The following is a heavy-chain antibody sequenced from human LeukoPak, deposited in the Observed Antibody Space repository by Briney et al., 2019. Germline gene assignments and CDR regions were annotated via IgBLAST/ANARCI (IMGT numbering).Heavy chain of an antibody. Sequence: GGSLRLSCAASGFTFSSYAMHWVRQAPGKGLEWVAVISYDGSNKYYADSVKGRFTISRDNSKNTLYLQMNSLRAEDTAVYYCAKRPRDSGWPEPYYFDYWGQGTLVTVSS. CDR2: ISYDGSNK. J-gene: IGHJ4*02. V-gene: IGHV3-30*04. CDR1: GFTFSSYA. D-gene: IGHD6-19*01. CDR3: AKRPRDSGWPEPYYFDY.